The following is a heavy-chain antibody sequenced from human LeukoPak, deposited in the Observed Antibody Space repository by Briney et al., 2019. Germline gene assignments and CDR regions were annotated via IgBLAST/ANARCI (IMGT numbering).Heavy chain of an antibody. V-gene: IGHV3-23*01. D-gene: IGHD6-19*01. CDR3: ARGSTGWSRGDY. CDR1: GFTFSSNA. J-gene: IGHJ4*02. CDR2: IRGNGDRT. Sequence: PGGSLRLSCAASGFTFSSNAMTWVRQAPGKGLEWVSTIRGNGDRTHYADSVKGRFTISRDNAKNSLYLQMNSLRAEDTAVYYCARGSTGWSRGDYWGRGTLVTVSS.